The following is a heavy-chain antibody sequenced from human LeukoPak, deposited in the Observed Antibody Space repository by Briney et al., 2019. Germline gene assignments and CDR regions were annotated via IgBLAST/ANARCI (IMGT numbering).Heavy chain of an antibody. D-gene: IGHD6-6*01. J-gene: IGHJ5*02. CDR3: ARPSSSLFA. V-gene: IGHV5-51*01. CDR2: IYPGDSNT. Sequence: PGESLKISCKGSGYSFTNYWIGWVRQMPGKGLEWMGIIYPGDSNTRYSPSLQGQVTISADKSISTAYLQWGSLKASDTAMYYCARPSSSLFAWGQGTLVTVSS. CDR1: GYSFTNYW.